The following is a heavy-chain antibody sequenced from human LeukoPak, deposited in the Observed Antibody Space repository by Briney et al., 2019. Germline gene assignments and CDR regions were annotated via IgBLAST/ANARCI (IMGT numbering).Heavy chain of an antibody. CDR3: ARGLYYFDY. V-gene: IGHV1-46*01. J-gene: IGHJ4*02. CDR2: INPSGGST. CDR1: GYTFTSYY. Sequence: ASVKVSFKPSGYTFTSYYMHWVRQAARQALEWMGIINPSGGSTSYAQKYQGRVTMTRDTSTSTVYMELSSLRSEDTAVYYCARGLYYFDYWGQGTLVTVSS.